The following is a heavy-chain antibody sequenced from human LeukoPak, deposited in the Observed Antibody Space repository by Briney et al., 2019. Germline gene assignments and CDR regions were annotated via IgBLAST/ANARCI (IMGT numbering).Heavy chain of an antibody. Sequence: GGSLRLSCAASGFTVSSNYMSWVRQAPGKGREWVSVIYSGGRTYYADSVKGRFTISMDNSKNTLYLQMNSLRAEDTAVYYCARVPLEFCSSTSCYRYYYIDVWGKGTTVTVSS. CDR1: GFTVSSNY. J-gene: IGHJ6*03. CDR2: IYSGGRT. V-gene: IGHV3-53*01. D-gene: IGHD2-2*02. CDR3: ARVPLEFCSSTSCYRYYYIDV.